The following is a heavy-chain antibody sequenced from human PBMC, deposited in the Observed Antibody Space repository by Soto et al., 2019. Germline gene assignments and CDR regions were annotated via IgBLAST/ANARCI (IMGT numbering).Heavy chain of an antibody. CDR1: GSTFSSYA. CDR3: ARGAGYSSGWYADYYGMDV. J-gene: IGHJ6*02. CDR2: ISGIGVST. Sequence: QPGGSLRLSCAASGSTFSSYAMTWVRQAPGKGLEWVSGISGIGVSTYYADSVKGRFTISRDNSKNTLYLQMNSLRTEDTAVYYCARGAGYSSGWYADYYGMDVWGQGTTVTVSS. D-gene: IGHD6-19*01. V-gene: IGHV3-23*01.